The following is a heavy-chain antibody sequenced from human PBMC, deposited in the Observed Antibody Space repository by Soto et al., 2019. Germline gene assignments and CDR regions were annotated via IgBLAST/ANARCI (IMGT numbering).Heavy chain of an antibody. Sequence: SGPTLVNPTQTLTLTCTFSGFSLSTSGVGVGWIRQPPGKALEWLALIYWDDDKRYSPSLKSRLTITKDTSKNQVVLTMTNMDPVDTATYYCAHSPRIAAAGTYYYYYGMDVWGQGTTVTVSS. CDR1: GFSLSTSGVG. V-gene: IGHV2-5*02. CDR2: IYWDDDK. D-gene: IGHD6-13*01. CDR3: AHSPRIAAAGTYYYYYGMDV. J-gene: IGHJ6*02.